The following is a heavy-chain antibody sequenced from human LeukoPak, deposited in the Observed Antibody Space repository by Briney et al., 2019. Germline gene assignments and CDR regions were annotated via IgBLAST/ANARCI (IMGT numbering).Heavy chain of an antibody. CDR1: GYTFTGYY. CDR2: MNPNNGGT. Sequence: ASVRVSCKTSGYTFTGYYVHWVRQAPGQGLEWMGWMNPNNGGTNYAKQFYGRVTMTSDTSISTAYMELSSPRSDDTAVYYCARGYCSGGDWYENDYWGQGTLVTVSS. J-gene: IGHJ4*02. CDR3: ARGYCSGGDWYENDY. D-gene: IGHD2-15*01. V-gene: IGHV1-2*02.